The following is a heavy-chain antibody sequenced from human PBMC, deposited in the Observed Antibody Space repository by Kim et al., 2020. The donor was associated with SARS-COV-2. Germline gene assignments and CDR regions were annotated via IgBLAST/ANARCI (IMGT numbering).Heavy chain of an antibody. J-gene: IGHJ4*02. Sequence: TPSLKDRATLSVDTTRNQFSLKLSSVTAADTAVYYCARYSSGSYPSLDYWGQGTLVTVSS. D-gene: IGHD6-19*01. V-gene: IGHV4-59*12. CDR3: ARYSSGSYPSLDY.